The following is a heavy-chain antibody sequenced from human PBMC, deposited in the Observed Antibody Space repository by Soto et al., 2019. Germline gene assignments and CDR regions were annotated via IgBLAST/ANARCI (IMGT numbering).Heavy chain of an antibody. V-gene: IGHV3-33*01. J-gene: IGHJ4*02. D-gene: IGHD4-17*01. CDR3: ARAGGTTVTGLWHFDS. Sequence: GGSVRLSCEASGFTFNTYSMHWVRQPPGKGLEWLAAIWYDGTQKYYADSVKGRFIISRDNSKKTLYLEMNSLRAEDTAVYYCARAGGTTVTGLWHFDSWGQGTLVTVSS. CDR1: GFTFNTYS. CDR2: IWYDGTQK.